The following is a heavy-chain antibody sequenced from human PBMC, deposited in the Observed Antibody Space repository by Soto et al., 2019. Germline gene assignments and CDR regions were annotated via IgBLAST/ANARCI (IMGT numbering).Heavy chain of an antibody. Sequence: GESLKISCKGSGYSFTSYWIGWVRQMPGKGLEWMGIIYPGDSDTRYSPSFQGQVTISADKSISTAYLQWSSLKASDTAMYYCARRITMVRGATNDAFDIWGQGTMVTVSS. J-gene: IGHJ3*02. CDR1: GYSFTSYW. CDR3: ARRITMVRGATNDAFDI. V-gene: IGHV5-51*01. CDR2: IYPGDSDT. D-gene: IGHD3-10*01.